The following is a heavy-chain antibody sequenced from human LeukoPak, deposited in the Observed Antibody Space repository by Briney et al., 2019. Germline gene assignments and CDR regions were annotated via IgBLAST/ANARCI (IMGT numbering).Heavy chain of an antibody. CDR3: ARGTETVTTSHYYYYGMDV. CDR2: INHSGST. D-gene: IGHD4-17*01. Sequence: SETLSLTCAVYGGSFSGYYWSWIRQPPGKGLEWIGEINHSGSTNYNPSLKSRVTISVDTSKNQFSLKLSSVTAADTAVCYCARGTETVTTSHYYYYGMDVWGQGTTVTVSS. CDR1: GGSFSGYY. V-gene: IGHV4-34*01. J-gene: IGHJ6*02.